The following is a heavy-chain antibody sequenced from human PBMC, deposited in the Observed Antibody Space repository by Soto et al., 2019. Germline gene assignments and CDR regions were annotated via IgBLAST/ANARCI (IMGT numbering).Heavy chain of an antibody. J-gene: IGHJ4*02. CDR2: IWYDGTNK. V-gene: IGHV3-33*01. CDR1: GFTFSSYG. D-gene: IGHD3-22*01. Sequence: QVQLVESGGGVVQPGRSLRLSCAASGFTFSSYGMHWVRQAPGKGLEWVAVIWYDGTNKFYADSVKGRFTISRDNSENTLYLQMNSLRAEDTAVYYCARDHRYYYDSSGYYGYFDYWGQGTLVTVSS. CDR3: ARDHRYYYDSSGYYGYFDY.